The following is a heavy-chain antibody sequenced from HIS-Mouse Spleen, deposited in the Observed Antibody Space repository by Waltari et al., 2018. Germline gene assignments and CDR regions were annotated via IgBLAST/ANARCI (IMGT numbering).Heavy chain of an antibody. J-gene: IGHJ3*02. CDR1: GGSISSSSYY. CDR2: IYYSGST. D-gene: IGHD3-10*01. V-gene: IGHV4-39*01. CDR3: AISLPFDMVRGAPDAFDI. Sequence: QLQLQESGPGLVKPSETLSLTCTVSGGSISSSSYYWGWIRQPPGKGLEWVGSIYYSGSTYYNPSLKSRVTISVDTSKNQFSLKRSSVTAADTAVYYCAISLPFDMVRGAPDAFDIWGQGTMVTVSS.